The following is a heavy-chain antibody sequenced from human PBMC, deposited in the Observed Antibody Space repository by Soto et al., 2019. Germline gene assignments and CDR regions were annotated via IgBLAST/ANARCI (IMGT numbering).Heavy chain of an antibody. V-gene: IGHV5-51*01. CDR2: IYPGDSQT. CDR1: GYDFSGYW. J-gene: IGHJ5*02. D-gene: IGHD1-20*01. CDR3: AGYNAAYVAGNWFDP. Sequence: EVQLVQSGSEVKKAGESLQISCKGSGYDFSGYWIGWVRQMPGKGLEWMGIIYPGDSQTRHSPSFQCQVTISADNSISTASLQWTSLRASDTAIYYCAGYNAAYVAGNWFDPWGKGTLVIVSS.